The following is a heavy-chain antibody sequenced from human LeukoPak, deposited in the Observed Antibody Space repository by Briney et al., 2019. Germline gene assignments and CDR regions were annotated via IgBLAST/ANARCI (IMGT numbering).Heavy chain of an antibody. Sequence: PSETLSLTCAVYGGSFSGYYWSWIRQPPGKGLEWIGEINHSGSTNYNPSLKSRVTMSVDTSKNQFSLKLSSVTAADTAVYYCARQRGYGSGSYYIPYFDYWGQGTLVTVSS. V-gene: IGHV4-34*01. D-gene: IGHD3-10*01. J-gene: IGHJ4*02. CDR2: INHSGST. CDR1: GGSFSGYY. CDR3: ARQRGYGSGSYYIPYFDY.